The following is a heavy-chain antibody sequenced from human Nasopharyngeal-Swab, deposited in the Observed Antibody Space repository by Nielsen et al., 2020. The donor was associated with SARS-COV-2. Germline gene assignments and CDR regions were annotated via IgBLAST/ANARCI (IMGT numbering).Heavy chain of an antibody. CDR3: ARGEGP. CDR2: IYYSGRT. CDR1: GGSLSSGDYS. V-gene: IGHV4-30-4*07. J-gene: IGHJ5*02. Sequence: SQTLSLTCAVSGGSLSSGDYSWNWIRQAPGKGLEWIGYIYYSGRTNYNPSLKSRVIISVDTSKNQFSLNLRSVTAADTALYYCARGEGPWGQGTLVTVSS.